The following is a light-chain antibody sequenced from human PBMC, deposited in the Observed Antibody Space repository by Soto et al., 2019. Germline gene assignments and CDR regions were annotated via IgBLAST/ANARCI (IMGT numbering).Light chain of an antibody. CDR1: PSISSY. CDR2: AAS. J-gene: IGKJ1*01. V-gene: IGKV1-39*01. Sequence: DIQMTQSPSSLSASVGDRDTITCGASPSISSYLNWYQQKPGKAPKLLIYAASSLQSGVPSRFSGSGSGTDFTLTISSLQPEDFATYYCQQSYSTPRTFGQGTKVEIK. CDR3: QQSYSTPRT.